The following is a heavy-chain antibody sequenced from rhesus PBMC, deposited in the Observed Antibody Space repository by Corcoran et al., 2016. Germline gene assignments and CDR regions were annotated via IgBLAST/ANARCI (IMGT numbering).Heavy chain of an antibody. J-gene: IGHJ6*01. CDR1: EFTFSSYD. V-gene: IGHV3-132*01. CDR3: ARGIRDYYGLDS. CDR2: IIIVVCT. D-gene: IGHD2-2*01. Sequence: VQLVESGGGLVQPGGSLRRSCTGSEFTFSSYDMHWVRQAPGKGLEWVSAIIIVVCTYYPDSVKGRFTISRDNAKNSLYLQMNSLRAEDTAVYYCARGIRDYYGLDSWGQGVVVTVSS.